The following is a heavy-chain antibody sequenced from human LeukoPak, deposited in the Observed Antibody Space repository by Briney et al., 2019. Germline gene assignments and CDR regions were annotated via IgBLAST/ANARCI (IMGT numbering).Heavy chain of an antibody. D-gene: IGHD1-1*01. J-gene: IGHJ3*02. V-gene: IGHV3-11*01. Sequence: GGSLRLSCAASGFTFSDYYMSWIRQAPGKGLEWVSYISSSGSTIYYADSVKGRFTTSRDNAKNSLYLQMNSLRAEDTAVYYCARRNEVSWFNTDAFDIWGQGTMVTVSS. CDR2: ISSSGSTI. CDR1: GFTFSDYY. CDR3: ARRNEVSWFNTDAFDI.